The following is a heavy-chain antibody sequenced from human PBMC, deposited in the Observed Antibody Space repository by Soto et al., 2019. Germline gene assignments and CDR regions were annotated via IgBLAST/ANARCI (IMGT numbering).Heavy chain of an antibody. CDR1: VGTFSSYA. V-gene: IGHV1-69*01. CDR2: IIPIFGTA. J-gene: IGHJ4*02. Sequence: QVQLVQSGAEVNKPGSSVKVSCKASVGTFSSYAISWLRQAPGQGLEWMGGIIPIFGTANYAQKCQGRVTIPADESTRTAYMERSSLRYEDTAVYYCARWAFRAQEKYSFDYWRQGPLVTVSS. CDR3: ARWAFRAQEKYSFDY.